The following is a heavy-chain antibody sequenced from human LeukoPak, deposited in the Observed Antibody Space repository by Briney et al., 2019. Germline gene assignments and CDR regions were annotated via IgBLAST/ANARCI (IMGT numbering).Heavy chain of an antibody. CDR1: GCSISSGNW. CDR3: ARGYGYGSGSYYKGGGHYFDY. V-gene: IGHV4-4*02. D-gene: IGHD3-10*01. Sequence: SGTLSLTCAVSGCSISSGNWWSWVRPSPGGGLEWIGVIYHSGSTNYNPSLKSRVTISVDTSKNQFSLKLSSVTAADTAVYYCARGYGYGSGSYYKGGGHYFDYWGQGTLVTVFS. J-gene: IGHJ4*02. CDR2: IYHSGST.